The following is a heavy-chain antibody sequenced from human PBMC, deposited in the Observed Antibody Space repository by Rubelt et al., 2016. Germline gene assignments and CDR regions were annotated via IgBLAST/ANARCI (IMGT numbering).Heavy chain of an antibody. D-gene: IGHD6-19*01. Sequence: VQLVESGGGVVQPGRSLRLSCAASGFIFSNYAMSWVRQAPGKGLEWVSSIDYNSAGTYYADSVKGRFAVSRDNSQNTLYLQMTSLRAEDTAVYYCARSMAGVVESWGQGTLVTVSS. CDR3: ARSMAGVVES. J-gene: IGHJ4*02. CDR1: GFIFSNYA. V-gene: IGHV3-23*04. CDR2: IDYNSAGT.